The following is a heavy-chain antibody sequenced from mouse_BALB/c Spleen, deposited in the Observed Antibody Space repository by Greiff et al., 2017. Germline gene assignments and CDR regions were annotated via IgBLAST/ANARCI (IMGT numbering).Heavy chain of an antibody. V-gene: IGHV2-9*02. D-gene: IGHD1-2*01. CDR3: AGTTAAWFAY. CDR2: IWAGGST. J-gene: IGHJ3*01. Sequence: QVQLKQSGPGLVAPSQSLSITCTVSGFSLTSYGVHWVRQPPGKGLEWLGVIWAGGSTNYNSALMSRLSISKDNSKSQVFLKMNSLQTDDTAMYYCAGTTAAWFAYWGQGTLVTVSA. CDR1: GFSLTSYG.